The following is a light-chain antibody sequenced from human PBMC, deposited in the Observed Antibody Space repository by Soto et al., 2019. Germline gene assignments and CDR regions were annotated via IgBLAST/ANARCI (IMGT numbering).Light chain of an antibody. Sequence: ETVMTQSPDTLSVSPGERATLSCRASQSVSNALAWYQQRLGQAPGLLIYAASARATGIPARFSGSGSGTEFTLTISSLQSEDFAVYYCQQYNNWPLTFGGGTKVDIK. J-gene: IGKJ4*01. CDR3: QQYNNWPLT. V-gene: IGKV3D-15*01. CDR1: QSVSNA. CDR2: AAS.